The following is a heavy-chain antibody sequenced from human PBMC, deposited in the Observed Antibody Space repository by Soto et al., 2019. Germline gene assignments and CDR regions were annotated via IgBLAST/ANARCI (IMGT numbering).Heavy chain of an antibody. V-gene: IGHV3-23*01. CDR3: ARVQMLYGISKIAGWFDS. D-gene: IGHD2-2*02. J-gene: IGHJ5*01. CDR2: IGGSGITT. Sequence: RLSCTASGLTFSNYGMTWVRQAPGKGLEWVSTIGGSGITTYYADSVKGRFTISRDNSGNTLNLQMNSLRADDTAVCHCARVQMLYGISKIAGWFDSWGQGTLVTVSS. CDR1: GLTFSNYG.